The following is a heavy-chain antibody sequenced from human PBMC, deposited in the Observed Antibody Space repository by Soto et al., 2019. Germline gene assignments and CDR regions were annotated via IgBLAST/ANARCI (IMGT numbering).Heavy chain of an antibody. CDR1: GYTLTELS. CDR3: ATLRLKKYYYDSVGYFDY. CDR2: FDPEDGET. J-gene: IGHJ4*02. Sequence: ASVKVSCKVSGYTLTELSMHWVRQAPGKGLEWMGGFDPEDGETIYAQKLQGRVTMTEDTSTDTAYMELSSLRSEDTAVYYCATLRLKKYYYDSVGYFDYWGQGTLVTVSS. D-gene: IGHD3-22*01. V-gene: IGHV1-24*01.